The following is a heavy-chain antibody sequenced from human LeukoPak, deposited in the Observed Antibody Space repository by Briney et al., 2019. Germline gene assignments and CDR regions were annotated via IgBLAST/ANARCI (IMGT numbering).Heavy chain of an antibody. CDR1: GYTFTSYD. D-gene: IGHD6-6*01. J-gene: IGHJ4*02. V-gene: IGHV1-8*01. CDR3: AGSSIAGLCDY. Sequence: GESLKISCKGSGYTFTSYDINWVRQATGQGLEWMGWMNPNSGNTGYAQKFQGRVTMTRNTSISTAYMELSSLRSEDTAVYYCAGSSIAGLCDYWGQGTLVTVSS. CDR2: MNPNSGNT.